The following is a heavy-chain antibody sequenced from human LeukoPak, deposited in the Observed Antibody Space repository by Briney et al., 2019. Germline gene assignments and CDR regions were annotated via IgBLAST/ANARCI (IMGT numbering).Heavy chain of an antibody. Sequence: PSETLSLTCTVSGGSISSSGNYWGWIRQPPGQGLEWIGSIDFSGSTYYNPSLKSRVTISIDTSKNQFSLRLSSVTAADTAVYYCARRNRGYFDYWGQGTLVTVSS. J-gene: IGHJ4*02. CDR1: GGSISSSGNY. D-gene: IGHD1-14*01. CDR3: ARRNRGYFDY. CDR2: IDFSGST. V-gene: IGHV4-39*01.